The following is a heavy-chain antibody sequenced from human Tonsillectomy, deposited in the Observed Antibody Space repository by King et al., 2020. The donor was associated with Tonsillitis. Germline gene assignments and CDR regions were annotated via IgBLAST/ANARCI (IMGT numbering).Heavy chain of an antibody. CDR2: IRFDGSNK. CDR1: GFTFSSYG. J-gene: IGHJ6*02. V-gene: IGHV3-30*02. Sequence: VQLVESEGGVVQPGGSLRLSCAASGFTFSSYGMHWVRQAPGKGLEWVTFIRFDGSNKYYRDSVKGRFTISRDNSKNTLYLQMNSLRAEDTAVYYCAKDSSGQSYLWGGQNYYGMDGWGQGAPGTVSS. D-gene: IGHD3-16*01. CDR3: AKDSSGQSYLWGGQNYYGMDG.